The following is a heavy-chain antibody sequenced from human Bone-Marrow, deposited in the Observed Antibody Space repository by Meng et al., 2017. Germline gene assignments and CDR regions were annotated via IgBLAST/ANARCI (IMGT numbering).Heavy chain of an antibody. J-gene: IGHJ4*02. CDR2: ISTSGTTI. Sequence: GGSLRLSCAASGFTFSSYEMNWVRQAPGKGLEWVSYISTSGTTIDYADSVKGRFTISRDNAQNSLFLQMNSLRAEDTAVYYCAREGGSMGYYYDSSGYAPYFDYWGQGTLVTVSS. CDR3: AREGGSMGYYYDSSGYAPYFDY. V-gene: IGHV3-48*03. D-gene: IGHD3-22*01. CDR1: GFTFSSYE.